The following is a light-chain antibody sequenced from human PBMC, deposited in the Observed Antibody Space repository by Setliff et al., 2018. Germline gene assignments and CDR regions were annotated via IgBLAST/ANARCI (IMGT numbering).Light chain of an antibody. CDR2: DVT. CDR1: SRDVGAYNY. V-gene: IGLV2-11*01. CDR3: CSYTGFSYV. Sequence: QSVLTQPRSVSGSPGQSVTVSCTGASRDVGAYNYVSWYQQHPGKVPKLMIYDVTKRPSGVPDRFSGSKSGNTASLTVSGLQAEDEADYYCCSYTGFSYVFGSGTRPPS. J-gene: IGLJ1*01.